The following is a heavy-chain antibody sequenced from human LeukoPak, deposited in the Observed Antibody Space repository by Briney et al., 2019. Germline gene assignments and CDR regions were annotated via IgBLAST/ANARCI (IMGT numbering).Heavy chain of an antibody. D-gene: IGHD2-15*01. CDR1: GFTFSSYW. CDR2: IKRDGSDK. Sequence: GGSLRLSCAASGFTFSSYWMHWVRQAPGKGLEWVANIKRDGSDKYYVGSVDGRFTITRDNAQNSLYLQMSSLRAEDTAIYYCASARSTTWWKHVSICFDPWGQGTLVTVSS. V-gene: IGHV3-7*01. J-gene: IGHJ5*02. CDR3: ASARSTTWWKHVSICFDP.